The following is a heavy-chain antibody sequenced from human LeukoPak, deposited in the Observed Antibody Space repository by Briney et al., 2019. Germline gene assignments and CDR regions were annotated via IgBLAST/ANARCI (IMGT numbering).Heavy chain of an antibody. D-gene: IGHD6-19*01. CDR2: IKSKTDGGTT. J-gene: IGHJ4*01. CDR1: GFTFSNAW. V-gene: IGHV3-15*07. CDR3: ARSNSSGWYIQTTYYFDY. Sequence: GGSLRLSCAASGFTFSNAWMNWVRQAPGKGLEWVGRIKSKTDGGTTDYAAPVKGRFTISRDDSKNTLYLQMNSLRAEDTAVYYCARSNSSGWYIQTTYYFDYWGQGTLVTVSS.